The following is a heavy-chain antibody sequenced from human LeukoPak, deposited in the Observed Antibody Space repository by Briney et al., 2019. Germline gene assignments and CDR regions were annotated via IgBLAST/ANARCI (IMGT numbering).Heavy chain of an antibody. J-gene: IGHJ5*02. Sequence: GGSLRLSCAASGFTFSSYSMNWVRQAPGKGLEWVSSISSSSSYINYADSVKGRFTISRDNAKNSLYLQMNSLRAEDTAVYYCARDLTVTPADGFDPWGQGTLVTVSS. CDR3: ARDLTVTPADGFDP. CDR2: ISSSSSYI. D-gene: IGHD4-17*01. CDR1: GFTFSSYS. V-gene: IGHV3-21*01.